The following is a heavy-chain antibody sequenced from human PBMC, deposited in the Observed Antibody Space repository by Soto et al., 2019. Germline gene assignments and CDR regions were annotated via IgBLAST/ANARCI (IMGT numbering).Heavy chain of an antibody. CDR1: GYTFTSYD. V-gene: IGHV1-8*01. D-gene: IGHD6-19*01. CDR3: ARGNPRVIAVVVRNYYYYMDV. J-gene: IGHJ6*03. Sequence: ASVKVSCKASGYTFTSYDINWVRQATGQGLEWMGWMNPNSGNTGYAQKFQGRVTMTRNTSISTAYMELSSLRSEDTAVYYCARGNPRVIAVVVRNYYYYMDVWGKGTTVTVSS. CDR2: MNPNSGNT.